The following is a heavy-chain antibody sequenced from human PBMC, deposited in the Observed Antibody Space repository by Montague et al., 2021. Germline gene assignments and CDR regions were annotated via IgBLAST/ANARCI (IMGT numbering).Heavy chain of an antibody. D-gene: IGHD6-13*01. CDR1: GASITSNIYY. CDR2: IYYSGNS. J-gene: IGHJ5*02. CDR3: ARVFSSWYVRWFDP. V-gene: IGHV4-39*07. Sequence: SETLSLTCTVSGASITSNIYYWGWIRQSPGKGLEGIGCIYYSGNSFYQPSLKIRITMAVDTSKNQFSLKLSSVTAADTAIYYCARVFSSWYVRWFDPWGQGTLVTVSS.